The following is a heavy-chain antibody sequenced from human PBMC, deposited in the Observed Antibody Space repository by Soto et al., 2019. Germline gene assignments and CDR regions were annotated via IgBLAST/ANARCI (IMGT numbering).Heavy chain of an antibody. V-gene: IGHV1-3*01. CDR2: INAGNGNT. Sequence: QVQLVQSGAEVKKPGASVKVSCKASGYTFTSYAMHWVRQAPGQSLEWMGWINAGNGNTKYSQKFQGRVTITRDTAASPAYLELSSLRSVDTAVYYCARTSGYYVYDYWGQGTLVTVSS. D-gene: IGHD3-22*01. CDR1: GYTFTSYA. J-gene: IGHJ4*02. CDR3: ARTSGYYVYDY.